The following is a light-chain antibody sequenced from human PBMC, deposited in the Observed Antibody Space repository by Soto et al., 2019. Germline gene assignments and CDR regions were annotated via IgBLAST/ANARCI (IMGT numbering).Light chain of an antibody. Sequence: DIQMTQSPSTLSASVGDRVSIACRASQSISSSLAWYQQQPGKAPKLLIYDASSLESGVPSRFSGSGSGTEFTLSINSLQPQDFATYYCQQYHRYSWTFGQGTKVEIK. CDR3: QQYHRYSWT. CDR2: DAS. CDR1: QSISSS. V-gene: IGKV1-5*01. J-gene: IGKJ1*01.